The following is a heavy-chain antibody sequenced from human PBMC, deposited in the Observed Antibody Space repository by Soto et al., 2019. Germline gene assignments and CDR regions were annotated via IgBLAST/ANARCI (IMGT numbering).Heavy chain of an antibody. V-gene: IGHV1-18*01. D-gene: IGHD2-8*01. Sequence: QLVQSETEWKSPGPQWKASGKPPGSTFNPFGINGVRKALGQGPEWMGCISGESAKGDYSGKLQGRITLTTDPSTETSYRELRSLTSDDTAVYYCARGWGKYFGVNDYWGQGTLVTVSS. CDR3: ARGWGKYFGVNDY. CDR1: GSTFNPFG. CDR2: ISGESAKG. J-gene: IGHJ4*02.